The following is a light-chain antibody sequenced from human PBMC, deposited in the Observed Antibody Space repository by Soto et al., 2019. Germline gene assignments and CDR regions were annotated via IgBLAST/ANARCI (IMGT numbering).Light chain of an antibody. V-gene: IGKV3-20*01. J-gene: IGKJ4*01. CDR2: GAS. Sequence: EIVLTQSPGTLSLSPGERANISCRASQSVSSNYLAWYQQKPGQAPRLLIYGASSRATGIPDRFSGSGSATDFTLTISRLEPEDFAVYYCQQYGTSPPLTFGGGTKVEIK. CDR3: QQYGTSPPLT. CDR1: QSVSSNY.